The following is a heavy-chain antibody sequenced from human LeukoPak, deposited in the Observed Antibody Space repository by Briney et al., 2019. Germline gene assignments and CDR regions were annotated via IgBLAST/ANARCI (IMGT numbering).Heavy chain of an antibody. J-gene: IGHJ4*02. CDR1: GGSFSGYY. CDR3: ARDGRRGGYYFDY. Sequence: SETLSLTCAVYGGSFSGYYWSWIRQPPGKGLEWIGEINHSGSTNYNPSLKSRVTMSVDTSKNQFSLKLSSVTAADTAVYYCARDGRRGGYYFDYWGQGTLVTVSS. D-gene: IGHD2-8*01. V-gene: IGHV4-34*01. CDR2: INHSGST.